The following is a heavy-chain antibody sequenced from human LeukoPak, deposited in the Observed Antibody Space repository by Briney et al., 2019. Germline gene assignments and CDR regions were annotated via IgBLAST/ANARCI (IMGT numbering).Heavy chain of an antibody. CDR2: ISAYNGST. CDR3: ARDGLVYDFWSGYYTVDY. D-gene: IGHD3-3*01. Sequence: ASVKVSCKASGYTFTSYGISWVRQAPGQGLEWMGWISAYNGSTNYAQKLQGRVTMTTDTSTSTAYMELRSLRSDDTAVYYCARDGLVYDFWSGYYTVDYWGQGTLVTVSS. CDR1: GYTFTSYG. J-gene: IGHJ4*02. V-gene: IGHV1-18*01.